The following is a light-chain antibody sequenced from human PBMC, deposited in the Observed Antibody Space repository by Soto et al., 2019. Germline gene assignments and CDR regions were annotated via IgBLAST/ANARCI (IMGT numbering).Light chain of an antibody. V-gene: IGKV1-17*01. J-gene: IGKJ3*01. Sequence: DIQMTQSPSSLSASVGDRVTITCRASQGIRNDLGWYQQKPGKAPKRLIYAASSLQSADPSRFSGSGSGTEVTLTVSGLQPEYCATYSCLQPNSYTFTFGPGTKVDIK. CDR1: QGIRND. CDR3: LQPNSYTFT. CDR2: AAS.